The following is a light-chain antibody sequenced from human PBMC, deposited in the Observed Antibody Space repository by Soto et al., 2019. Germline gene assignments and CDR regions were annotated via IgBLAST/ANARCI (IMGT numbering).Light chain of an antibody. V-gene: IGKV3-15*01. CDR3: LQYDNYPLT. CDR2: GAS. Sequence: EIVMTHSPATLSVSPGERATLSCRASQSVSNNLAWYQQKPGQAPRLLIYGASTRATAIPARFSGSGSGTEFTLTISSLQSEDFATYYCLQYDNYPLTFGGGTKVEIK. CDR1: QSVSNN. J-gene: IGKJ4*01.